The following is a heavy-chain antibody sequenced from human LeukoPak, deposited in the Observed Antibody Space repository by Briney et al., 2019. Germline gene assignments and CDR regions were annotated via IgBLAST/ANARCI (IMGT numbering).Heavy chain of an antibody. CDR2: ISWNSGSI. D-gene: IGHD6-19*01. J-gene: IGHJ6*02. V-gene: IGHV3-9*01. Sequence: GGSLRLSCAASGFTFDDYAMHWVRQAPGKGLEWVSGISWNSGSIGYADSVKGRFTISRDNAKNSLYLQMNSLRAEDTALYYCAKDRAVAGLYYYYGMDVWGQGITVTVSS. CDR1: GFTFDDYA. CDR3: AKDRAVAGLYYYYGMDV.